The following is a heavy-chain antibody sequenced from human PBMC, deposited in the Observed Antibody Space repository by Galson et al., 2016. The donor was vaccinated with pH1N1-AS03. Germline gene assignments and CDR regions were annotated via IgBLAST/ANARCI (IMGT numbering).Heavy chain of an antibody. CDR2: IYSGGNT. Sequence: PRLSCAASGFTVSRNYMSWVRQAPGKGLEWVSVIYSGGNTYYADSVKGRFTISRHISKNILYLQMNRLRGEDTAVYYCARAGYSSNWWVFDYWGQGTVVTVSS. CDR1: GFTVSRNY. V-gene: IGHV3-53*04. D-gene: IGHD6-13*01. J-gene: IGHJ4*02. CDR3: ARAGYSSNWWVFDY.